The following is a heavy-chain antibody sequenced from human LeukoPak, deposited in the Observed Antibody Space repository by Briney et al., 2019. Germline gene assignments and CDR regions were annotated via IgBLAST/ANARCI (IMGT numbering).Heavy chain of an antibody. V-gene: IGHV3-7*01. CDR3: ASGYSSGWYVIDY. Sequence: PGGSLRLSCAASGFTFSTYWMSWVRQAPGKGLEWVANIKQDGSEKYYVDSVKGRFTISRDNAKNSLYLQMNSLRAEDTAVYYCASGYSSGWYVIDYWGQGTRVTVSS. CDR2: IKQDGSEK. CDR1: GFTFSTYW. D-gene: IGHD6-19*01. J-gene: IGHJ4*02.